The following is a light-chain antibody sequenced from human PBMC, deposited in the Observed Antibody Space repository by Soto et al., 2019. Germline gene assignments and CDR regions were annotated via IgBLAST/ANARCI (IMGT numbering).Light chain of an antibody. CDR2: AAS. J-gene: IGKJ4*01. Sequence: AILRPQSQYSFSASTGDRFTITCRASQGISSYLAWYQQKPGKAPKLLIYAASTLQSGVPSRFSGSGSGTDFTLTISSLQPEDFATYYSQQANSFPLTFGGGTKWIS. CDR1: QGISSY. V-gene: IGKV1-8*01. CDR3: QQANSFPLT.